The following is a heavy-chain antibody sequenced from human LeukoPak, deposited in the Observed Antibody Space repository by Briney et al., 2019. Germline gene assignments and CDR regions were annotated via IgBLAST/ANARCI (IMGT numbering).Heavy chain of an antibody. D-gene: IGHD2-21*02. J-gene: IGHJ3*02. CDR2: ISSSSSYI. Sequence: PGGSLRLSCAASGFTFSSYSMNWVRQAPGKELEWVSSISSSSSYIYYAHSVKGRFTISRDNAKNSLYLQMNSPRAEDTAVYYCARASDDAFDICGQGTMVTVSS. CDR1: GFTFSSYS. CDR3: ARASDDAFDI. V-gene: IGHV3-21*01.